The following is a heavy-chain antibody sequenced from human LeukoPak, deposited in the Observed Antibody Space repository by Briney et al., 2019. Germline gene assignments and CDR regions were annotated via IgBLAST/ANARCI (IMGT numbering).Heavy chain of an antibody. CDR1: GGSFSGYY. Sequence: SETLSLTCAVYGGSFSGYYWSWIRPPPGKGLEWIGEINHSGSTNYNPSLKSRVTISVDTSKNQFSLKRSSVTAADTAVYYCARRIYCSSTSCHLQFSTSYYFDYWGQGTLVTVSS. D-gene: IGHD2-2*01. CDR2: INHSGST. V-gene: IGHV4-34*01. CDR3: ARRIYCSSTSCHLQFSTSYYFDY. J-gene: IGHJ4*02.